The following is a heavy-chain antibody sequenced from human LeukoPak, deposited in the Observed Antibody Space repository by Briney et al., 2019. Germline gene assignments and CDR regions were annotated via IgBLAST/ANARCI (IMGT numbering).Heavy chain of an antibody. J-gene: IGHJ4*02. Sequence: PGGSLRLSCAASGFTFSSYAMSWVPQAPGEGLEWVSAISGIGGSTYYADSVKGRFTISRDNSKNTLYLQMNTLRAEDTAVYYCATTRSGSGSYYKSPLDYWGQGTLVTVSS. CDR2: ISGIGGST. CDR1: GFTFSSYA. V-gene: IGHV3-23*01. D-gene: IGHD3-10*01. CDR3: ATTRSGSGSYYKSPLDY.